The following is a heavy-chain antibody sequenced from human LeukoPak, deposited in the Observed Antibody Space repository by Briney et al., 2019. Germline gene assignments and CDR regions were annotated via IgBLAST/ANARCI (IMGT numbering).Heavy chain of an antibody. CDR1: GYTFTNYY. V-gene: IGHV1-46*01. J-gene: IGHJ4*02. CDR2: INPSGGST. D-gene: IGHD6-19*01. Sequence: ASVKVSCKASGYTFTNYYIHWVRQAPGQGLEWMGIINPSGGSTGYALKFQDRVTMTRDTSTSTLYMELSSLRSEDTAVYYRARVNGDSGSYFDYWGQGTLVTVSS. CDR3: ARVNGDSGSYFDY.